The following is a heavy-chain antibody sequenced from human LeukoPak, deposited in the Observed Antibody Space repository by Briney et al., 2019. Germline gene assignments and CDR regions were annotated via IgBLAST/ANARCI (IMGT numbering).Heavy chain of an antibody. D-gene: IGHD6-13*01. CDR1: GYTFTDHY. V-gene: IGHV1-2*02. J-gene: IGHJ4*02. Sequence: ASMKVSCKASGYTFTDHYIHWVRQAPGQGLEWMGWINPNSGGTNYAQKFQGRATMTRDTSISTAYMDLSRLRSDDTAVYYCAPTHYSSSWYYFDYWGQGTLVTVSS. CDR2: INPNSGGT. CDR3: APTHYSSSWYYFDY.